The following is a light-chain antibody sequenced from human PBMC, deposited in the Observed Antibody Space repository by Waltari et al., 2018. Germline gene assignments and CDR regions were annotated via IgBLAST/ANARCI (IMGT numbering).Light chain of an antibody. CDR2: TAH. Sequence: QSVLTQPPSASGTPGQRVTIPCSGSNSNIGRNAVNWYQQRPETAPKLLIYTAHQRPSGVPDRFSGSKSGTSASLAISGLQSEDEADYHCATWDDSLNGWVFGGGTKVTVL. J-gene: IGLJ3*02. CDR1: NSNIGRNA. V-gene: IGLV1-44*01. CDR3: ATWDDSLNGWV.